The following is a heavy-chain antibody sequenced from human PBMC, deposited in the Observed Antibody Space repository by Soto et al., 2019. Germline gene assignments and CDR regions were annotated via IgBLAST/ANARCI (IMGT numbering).Heavy chain of an antibody. Sequence: GASVKVSCKASGYTFSIYAVHWVRQAPGQRLEWMGCNNADNGATRYSQKFQDRVTISRDTSASTVYMEVSSLRSEDTAVYYCARGQDSGSWIIDHWGQGTLVTVSS. CDR2: NNADNGAT. J-gene: IGHJ4*02. V-gene: IGHV1-3*01. D-gene: IGHD6-13*01. CDR1: GYTFSIYA. CDR3: ARGQDSGSWIIDH.